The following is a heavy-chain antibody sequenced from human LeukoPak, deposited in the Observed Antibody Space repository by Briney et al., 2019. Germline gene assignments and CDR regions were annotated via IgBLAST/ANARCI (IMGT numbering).Heavy chain of an antibody. J-gene: IGHJ3*01. CDR1: GFIFDRYS. D-gene: IGHD1-1*01. CDR3: ASDGKTLYAFDF. Sequence: GGSLRLSCVVSGFIFDRYSMQWVRQAPGKGLEWVSSISSRSLYIYYSDSVKGRFTVSRDNAKNSLDLQMNSLSAQDTAVYYCASDGKTLYAFDFWGQGTMVTVSS. CDR2: ISSRSLYI. V-gene: IGHV3-21*01.